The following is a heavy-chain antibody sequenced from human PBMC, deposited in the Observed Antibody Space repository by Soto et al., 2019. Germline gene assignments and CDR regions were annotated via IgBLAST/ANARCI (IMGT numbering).Heavy chain of an antibody. D-gene: IGHD2-2*01. Sequence: GGSLSLSCAASGFTFSSYGMHWVRQAPGKGLEWVAVISYDGSNKYYADSVKGRFTISRDNSKNTLYLQMNSLRAEDTVVYYCAKEGVSTEDCSSTSCYYFDYWGQGTLVTVSS. CDR1: GFTFSSYG. CDR2: ISYDGSNK. J-gene: IGHJ4*02. V-gene: IGHV3-30*18. CDR3: AKEGVSTEDCSSTSCYYFDY.